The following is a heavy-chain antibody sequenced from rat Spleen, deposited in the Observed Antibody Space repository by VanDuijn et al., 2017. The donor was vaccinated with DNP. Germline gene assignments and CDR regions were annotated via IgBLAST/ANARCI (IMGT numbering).Heavy chain of an antibody. D-gene: IGHD1-11*01. J-gene: IGHJ2*01. CDR1: GFTFSNYG. CDR3: ARPEATEGIDFDY. CDR2: ISYDGSST. V-gene: IGHV5-29*01. Sequence: EVQLVESGGGLVQPGRSLKLSCAASGFTFSNYGMAWVRQAPTKGLEWVATISYDGSSTWYRDTVKGRFTIASDNAKRNLYLQMDSLRYEDTATYYCARPEATEGIDFDYWGQGVMVTVSS.